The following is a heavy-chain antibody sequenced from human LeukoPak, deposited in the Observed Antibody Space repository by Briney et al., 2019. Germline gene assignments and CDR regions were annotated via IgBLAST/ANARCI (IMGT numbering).Heavy chain of an antibody. J-gene: IGHJ4*02. CDR3: AKEDEIFGMVNPDY. CDR2: IRHDGRNR. V-gene: IGHV3-30*02. Sequence: PGGSLRLSCAASGFIFSSYGMHWVRQAAGKGLVWVTFIRHDGRNRYYADSVKGRFTISRDNSKNTLYLQMNSLRAEDTAIYYCAKEDEIFGMVNPDYWGQGTLVTVSS. CDR1: GFIFSSYG. D-gene: IGHD3-3*01.